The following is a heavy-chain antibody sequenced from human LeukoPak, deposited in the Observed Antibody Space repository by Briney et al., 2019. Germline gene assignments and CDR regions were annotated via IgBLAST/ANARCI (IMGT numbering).Heavy chain of an antibody. CDR2: INHSGST. CDR1: GGSSSGYY. D-gene: IGHD6-13*01. J-gene: IGHJ5*02. Sequence: SETLSLTCAVYGGSSSGYYWSWIRQPPGKGLEWIGEINHSGSTNYNPSLKSRVTISVDTSKNQFSLKLSSVTAADTAVYYCARGVSIAAAGTRRVSNWFDPWGQGTLVTVSS. V-gene: IGHV4-34*01. CDR3: ARGVSIAAAGTRRVSNWFDP.